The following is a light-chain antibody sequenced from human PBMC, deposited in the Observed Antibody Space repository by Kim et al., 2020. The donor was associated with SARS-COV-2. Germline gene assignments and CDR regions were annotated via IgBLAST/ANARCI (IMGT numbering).Light chain of an antibody. CDR1: QSVSSTS. V-gene: IGKV3-20*01. Sequence: SPGERATLSCRASQSVSSTSLAWYQQKPGQAPRLLIYGASTRATGIPDRFSGSGSGTDFTLTISRLEPEDFTVYYCQQFDTSPWTFGQGTKVDIK. CDR2: GAS. CDR3: QQFDTSPWT. J-gene: IGKJ1*01.